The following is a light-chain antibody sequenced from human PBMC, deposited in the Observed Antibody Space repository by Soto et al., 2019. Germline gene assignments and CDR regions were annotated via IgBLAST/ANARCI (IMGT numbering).Light chain of an antibody. CDR2: DVS. V-gene: IGLV2-14*01. J-gene: IGLJ1*01. CDR1: SSDVGSYIY. Sequence: SALTQPASVSGSPGQSITISCTGTSSDVGSYIYVSWYQHHPGKAPKLMIYDVSNRPSGVSNGFSGSKSGNTASLTISGLQAEDEAEYYCVSYTTFSSYVFGTGTKVTV. CDR3: VSYTTFSSYV.